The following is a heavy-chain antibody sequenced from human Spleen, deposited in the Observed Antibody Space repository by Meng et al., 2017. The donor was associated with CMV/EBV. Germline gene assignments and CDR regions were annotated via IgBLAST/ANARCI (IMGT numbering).Heavy chain of an antibody. CDR2: IYYSGST. V-gene: IGHV4-39*01. J-gene: IGHJ6*02. CDR1: GGSISSSSYY. Sequence: SKTLSLTCTVSGGSISSSSYYWGWIRQPPGKGLEWIGSIYYSGSTYYNPSLKSRVTISVDTSKNQFSLKLSSVTAADTAVYYCARGVGSTSRYYYYGMDVWGQGTTVTVSS. D-gene: IGHD2-2*01. CDR3: ARGVGSTSRYYYYGMDV.